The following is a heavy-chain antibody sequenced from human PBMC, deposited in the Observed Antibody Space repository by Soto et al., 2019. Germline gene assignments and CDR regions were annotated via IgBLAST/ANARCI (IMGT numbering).Heavy chain of an antibody. CDR3: ARDLPPKDY. Sequence: QVQLVQSGAEVKKPGASVKVSCKASGYTFTSYGISWVRRAPGQGLEWMGWIRAYNGNTNYAQKLQGRVTMTTDTSTSTAYVQPRSLRSDDTAVYYCARDLPPKDYWRQGTLVTVSS. CDR1: GYTFTSYG. V-gene: IGHV1-18*01. CDR2: IRAYNGNT. J-gene: IGHJ4*02.